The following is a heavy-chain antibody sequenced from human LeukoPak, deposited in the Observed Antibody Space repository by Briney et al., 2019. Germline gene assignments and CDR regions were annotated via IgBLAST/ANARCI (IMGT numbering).Heavy chain of an antibody. Sequence: GASVKVSCKASGFIFTGYYMHWVRQAPGQGLEWMGWINANNGDTNYAQKFRGWVTMTRDTSLSTVYMEVSRLRSDDTAVYYCARDGATVATPFFDYWGQGTLVTVSS. CDR3: ARDGATVATPFFDY. D-gene: IGHD4-17*01. CDR2: INANNGDT. CDR1: GFIFTGYY. J-gene: IGHJ4*02. V-gene: IGHV1-2*04.